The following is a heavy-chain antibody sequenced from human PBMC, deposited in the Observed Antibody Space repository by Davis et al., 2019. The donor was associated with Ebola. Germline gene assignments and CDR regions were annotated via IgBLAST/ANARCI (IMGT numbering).Heavy chain of an antibody. CDR2: ISYDGSNK. J-gene: IGHJ3*02. CDR1: GFTFSSYA. V-gene: IGHV3-30-3*01. Sequence: GESLKISCAASGFTFSSYAMHWVRQAPGKGLEWVAVISYDGSNKYYADSVKGRFTISRDNSKNTLYLQMNSLRAEDTAVYYCARDGGNFAFDIWGQGTMVTVSS. CDR3: ARDGGNFAFDI. D-gene: IGHD4-23*01.